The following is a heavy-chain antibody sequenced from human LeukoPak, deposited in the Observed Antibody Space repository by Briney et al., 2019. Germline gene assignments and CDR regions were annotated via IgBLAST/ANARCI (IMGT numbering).Heavy chain of an antibody. CDR2: IIPIFGTA. CDR1: GYTFTSYG. Sequence: GASVKVSCKASGYTFTSYGISWVRQAPGQGLEWMGRIIPIFGTANYAQKFQGRVTITTDESTSTAYMELSSLRSEDTAVYYCARVGDYGVYYFDYWGQGTLVTVSS. V-gene: IGHV1-69*05. J-gene: IGHJ4*02. D-gene: IGHD4-17*01. CDR3: ARVGDYGVYYFDY.